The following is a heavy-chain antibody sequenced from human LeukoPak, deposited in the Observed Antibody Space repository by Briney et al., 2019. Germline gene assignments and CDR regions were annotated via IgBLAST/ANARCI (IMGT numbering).Heavy chain of an antibody. J-gene: IGHJ4*02. D-gene: IGHD3-10*01. Sequence: PSETLSLTCTVSGGSISSYYWSWIRQPPGKGLEWIGYIYYSGSTNYNPSLKSRVTISVDTSKNQFSLKLSSVTVADTAVYYCAREGSTMVRGVRQNDYWGQGTLVTVSS. CDR2: IYYSGST. CDR1: GGSISSYY. CDR3: AREGSTMVRGVRQNDY. V-gene: IGHV4-59*12.